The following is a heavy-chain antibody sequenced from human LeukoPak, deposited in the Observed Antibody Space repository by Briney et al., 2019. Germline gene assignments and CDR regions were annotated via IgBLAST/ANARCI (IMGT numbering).Heavy chain of an antibody. Sequence: GGSLRLSCAASGFTFSSYAMNWVRQAPGKGLEWVAGISSGDRTFHAESVKGRFTISRDKSKDTLYLQMNSLRDEDTAVYYCAKDATASPYFHWFDNWGQGTQVIVSS. CDR2: ISSGDRT. V-gene: IGHV3-23*01. J-gene: IGHJ4*02. D-gene: IGHD3-9*01. CDR1: GFTFSSYA. CDR3: AKDATASPYFHWFDN.